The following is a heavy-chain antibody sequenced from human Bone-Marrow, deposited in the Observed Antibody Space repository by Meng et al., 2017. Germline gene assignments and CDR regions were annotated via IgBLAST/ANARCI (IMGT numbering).Heavy chain of an antibody. V-gene: IGHV1-24*01. D-gene: IGHD3-9*01. CDR3: ATDHRYFGP. Sequence: ASVKVSCKASGGTFSSYAISWVRQAPGKGLEWMGGFDPEDGETIYAQKFQGRVTMTEDTSTDTAYMELSSLRSEDTAVYYCATDHRYFGPWGQGTLVTVSS. J-gene: IGHJ5*02. CDR1: GGTFSSYA. CDR2: FDPEDGET.